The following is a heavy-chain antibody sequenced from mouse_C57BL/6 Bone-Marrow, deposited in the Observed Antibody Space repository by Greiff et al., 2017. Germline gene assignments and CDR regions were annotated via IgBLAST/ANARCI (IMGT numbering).Heavy chain of an antibody. CDR2: INYDGSST. J-gene: IGHJ3*01. CDR1: GFTFSDSY. D-gene: IGHD2-3*01. V-gene: IGHV5-16*01. Sequence: EVKLMESEGGLVQPGSSMKLSCTASGFTFSDSYMAWVRQVPATGLEWVANINYDGSSTSYLASLQSRCIISRDKEKNILYLQRSSLKSEDTATDDCARDEDGYACAYWGQGTLVTVSA. CDR3: ARDEDGYACAY.